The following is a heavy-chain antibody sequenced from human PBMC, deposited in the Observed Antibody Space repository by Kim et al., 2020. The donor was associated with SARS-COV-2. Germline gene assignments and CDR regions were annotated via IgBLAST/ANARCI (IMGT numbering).Heavy chain of an antibody. Sequence: AESVKGRFTISRESAKDTLYLQMNSLRAEDTAVYYCARGSSGSYPRAFDIWGQGTTVTVSS. CDR3: ARGSSGSYPRAFDI. D-gene: IGHD1-26*01. J-gene: IGHJ3*02. V-gene: IGHV3-74*01.